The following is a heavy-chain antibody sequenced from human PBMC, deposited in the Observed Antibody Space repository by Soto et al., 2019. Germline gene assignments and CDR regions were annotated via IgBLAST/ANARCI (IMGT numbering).Heavy chain of an antibody. V-gene: IGHV1-18*04. CDR2: ISAYNGNK. CDR3: ARVDWELHAFDI. D-gene: IGHD1-26*01. Sequence: GGSVKVSCRASGYTFTSYYMHWVRQAPGQGLEWMGWISAYNGNKNYAQKLQGRVTMTTDTSTSTAYMELRSLRSDDTAVYHCARVDWELHAFDIWGQGTMVTVPS. J-gene: IGHJ3*02. CDR1: GYTFTSYY.